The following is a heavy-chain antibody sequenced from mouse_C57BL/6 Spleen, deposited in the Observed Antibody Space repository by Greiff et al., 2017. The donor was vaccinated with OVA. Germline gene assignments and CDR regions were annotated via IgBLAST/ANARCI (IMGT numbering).Heavy chain of an antibody. Sequence: QVQLQQSGPELVKPWASVKISCTASGYAFSSSWLNWVEQRPGKGLEWIGRIYPGDGDTNYNGKVKGKATLTADKSSSTAYMQLSSLTSEDYAVYFCARSNDGYPYWYFDVWGTGTTVTVSS. CDR2: IYPGDGDT. V-gene: IGHV1-82*01. D-gene: IGHD2-3*01. CDR3: ARSNDGYPYWYFDV. J-gene: IGHJ1*03. CDR1: GYAFSSSW.